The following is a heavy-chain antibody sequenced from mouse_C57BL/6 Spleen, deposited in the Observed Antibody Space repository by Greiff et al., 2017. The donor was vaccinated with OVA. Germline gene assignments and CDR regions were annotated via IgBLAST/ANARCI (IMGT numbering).Heavy chain of an antibody. CDR3: TILLLRRDYFDY. J-gene: IGHJ2*01. Sequence: QVQLQQSGAELVRPGASVTLSCKASGYTFTDYEMHWVKQTPVHGLEWIGAIDPETGGTAYNQKFKSKAILTADKSSSTAYMELRSLTSEDSAVYYCTILLLRRDYFDYWGQGTTLTVSS. CDR1: GYTFTDYE. V-gene: IGHV1-15*01. CDR2: IDPETGGT. D-gene: IGHD1-1*01.